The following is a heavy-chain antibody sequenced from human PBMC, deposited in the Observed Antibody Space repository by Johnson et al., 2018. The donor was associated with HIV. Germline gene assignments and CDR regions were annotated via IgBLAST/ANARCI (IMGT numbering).Heavy chain of an antibody. CDR1: GFTFSSFW. V-gene: IGHV3-7*01. D-gene: IGHD3-3*02. CDR3: ARAHLIFPKNAFDI. J-gene: IGHJ3*02. Sequence: VQLVESGGGLVQPGGSLRLSCTASGFTFSSFWMTWVRQAPGKGLEWVANINVAGSQTYYLDSVQGRFTISRDNVNNSVFLLLNSLRVEDTAVYFCARAHLIFPKNAFDIWGQGTMVTVSS. CDR2: INVAGSQT.